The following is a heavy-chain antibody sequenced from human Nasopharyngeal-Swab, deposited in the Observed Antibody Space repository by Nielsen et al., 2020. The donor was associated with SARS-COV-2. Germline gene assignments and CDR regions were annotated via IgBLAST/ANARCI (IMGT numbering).Heavy chain of an antibody. V-gene: IGHV3-21*01. CDR3: ARDRGLLSDYEGDYFNGMDL. Sequence: GGPLRLSCVGSGFTFNRKNMHWVRQAPGKGLEWLSSISSRSGYVHYAHSLEGRAIIPRDNDKNSLYLHINSLRAEDTAVYYCARDRGLLSDYEGDYFNGMDLWGQGTTVTVSS. CDR1: GFTFNRKN. J-gene: IGHJ6*02. CDR2: ISSRSGYV. D-gene: IGHD5-12*01.